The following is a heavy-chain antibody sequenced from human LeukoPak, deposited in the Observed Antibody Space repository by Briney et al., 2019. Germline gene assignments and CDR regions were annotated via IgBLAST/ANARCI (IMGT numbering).Heavy chain of an antibody. CDR1: GGSISSYY. Sequence: SETLSLTCTVSGGSISSYYWSWVRQPAGKGLEWIGRIYASGNTNYNPSLKGRVTMTVDTSKNQFSLNLSSVTAADTAVYYCARVPPLGWFGEIDAFDIWGQGTMVTVSS. CDR2: IYASGNT. D-gene: IGHD3-10*01. CDR3: ARVPPLGWFGEIDAFDI. J-gene: IGHJ3*02. V-gene: IGHV4-4*07.